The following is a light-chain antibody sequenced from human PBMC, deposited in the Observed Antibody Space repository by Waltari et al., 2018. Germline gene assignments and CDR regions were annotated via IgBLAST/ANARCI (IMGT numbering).Light chain of an antibody. CDR2: DQN. J-gene: IGLJ2*01. CDR3: HSRDASGVGGS. V-gene: IGLV3-19*01. Sequence: SSELTQDPAVSVAMGQTVRITCQGNSLRRYYASWYQQRPGQAPRLVMFDQNNRPSGFPDRFSGSNSDNTASLTITGAQAEDEASYYCHSRDASGVGGSFGGGTKLTVL. CDR1: SLRRYY.